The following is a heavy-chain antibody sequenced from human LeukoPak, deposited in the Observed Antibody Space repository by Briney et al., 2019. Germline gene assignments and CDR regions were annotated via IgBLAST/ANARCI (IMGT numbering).Heavy chain of an antibody. CDR1: GGSISSSSYY. CDR3: ARVSTGPARVGATKGWFDP. CDR2: IYHSGGT. V-gene: IGHV4-30-2*01. D-gene: IGHD1-26*01. J-gene: IGHJ5*02. Sequence: SETLSLTCTVSGGSISSSSYYWGWIRQPPGKGLEWIGYIYHSGGTYYNPSLKSRVTISVDRSKNQFSLKLSSVTAADTAVYYCARVSTGPARVGATKGWFDPWGQGTLVTVSS.